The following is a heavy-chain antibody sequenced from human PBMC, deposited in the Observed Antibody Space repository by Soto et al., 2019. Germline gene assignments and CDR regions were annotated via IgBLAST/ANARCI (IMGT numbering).Heavy chain of an antibody. Sequence: SETLSLTCTVSGGSISGYYWSWIRQPPGKGLEWIGYIYYSGSTNYNPSLKSRVTISVDTSKNQFSLKLSSVTAADTAVYYCARDKRDGSSWYATGAFDIWGQGTMVTVSS. CDR1: GGSISGYY. CDR2: IYYSGST. J-gene: IGHJ3*02. V-gene: IGHV4-59*01. D-gene: IGHD6-13*01. CDR3: ARDKRDGSSWYATGAFDI.